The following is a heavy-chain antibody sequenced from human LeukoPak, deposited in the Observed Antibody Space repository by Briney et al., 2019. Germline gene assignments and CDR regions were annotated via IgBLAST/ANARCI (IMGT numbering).Heavy chain of an antibody. J-gene: IGHJ4*02. CDR1: GFSFSSYW. D-gene: IGHD2-2*01. Sequence: GGSLRLSCAASGFSFSSYWMHWVRQAPGKGLLWVSRINTDGSSTYYADSVKGRFTISRDNAKNTLYLQMNSLRAEDTAVYYCVLVRLTPGWGRGTLVTVSS. CDR3: VLVRLTPG. CDR2: INTDGSST. V-gene: IGHV3-74*01.